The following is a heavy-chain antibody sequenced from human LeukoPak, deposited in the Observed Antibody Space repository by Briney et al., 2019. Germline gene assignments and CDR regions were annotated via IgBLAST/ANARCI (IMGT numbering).Heavy chain of an antibody. D-gene: IGHD2-2*02. J-gene: IGHJ5*02. V-gene: IGHV4-39*01. CDR3: ASRAWQCGDRARCVPAAILGRWFDP. Sequence: SETLSLTCTVSGGSISSSSYYWGWIRQPPGKGLEWIGSIYYSGSTYYNPSLKSRVTISVDTSKNQFSLKLSSVTAADTAVYYCASRAWQCGDRARCVPAAILGRWFDPWGQGTLVTVSS. CDR2: IYYSGST. CDR1: GGSISSSSYY.